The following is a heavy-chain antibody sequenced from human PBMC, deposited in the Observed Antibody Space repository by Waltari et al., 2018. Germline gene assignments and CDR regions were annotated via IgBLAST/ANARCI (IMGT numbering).Heavy chain of an antibody. CDR3: ARERRSMVRDNFDY. D-gene: IGHD3-10*01. V-gene: IGHV3-30-3*01. Sequence: QVQLVESGGGVVETGRYLRLSCAAAGFTCSSYGLHRVRQAPGKGLEWVAVISYDGSNKYYADSVKGRFTISRDNSKNTLYLQMNSLRAEDTAVYYCARERRSMVRDNFDYWGQGTLVTVSS. J-gene: IGHJ4*02. CDR1: GFTCSSYG. CDR2: ISYDGSNK.